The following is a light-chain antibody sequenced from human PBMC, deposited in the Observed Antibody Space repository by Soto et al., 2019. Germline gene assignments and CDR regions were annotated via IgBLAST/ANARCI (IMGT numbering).Light chain of an antibody. V-gene: IGKV1-12*01. J-gene: IGKJ5*01. Sequence: DIQMTQSPSSVSASVGDRVTITCRASQGISSWLAWYQVKPGKAPKLLIYAASTLESGVPSRFSATVSGTEFSLTITSLQPEDFATYYCQQLFDSPITFGQGTRLEI. CDR3: QQLFDSPIT. CDR2: AAS. CDR1: QGISSW.